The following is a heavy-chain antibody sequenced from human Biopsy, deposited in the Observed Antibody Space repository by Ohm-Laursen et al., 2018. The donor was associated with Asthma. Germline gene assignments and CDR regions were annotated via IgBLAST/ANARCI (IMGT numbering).Heavy chain of an antibody. D-gene: IGHD6-13*01. Sequence: GPSEKVFCNAPGGTFSNFAISWVRQAPGQGIEWLGGIMTVFGTTNYAQKFQGRVTITADESTSTAYMEVTSLRSEDTAIYYCARCQVGYSSGWSLLLKKIYYSGMDVWGQGTAVTVSS. CDR3: ARCQVGYSSGWSLLLKKIYYSGMDV. CDR1: GGTFSNFA. CDR2: IMTVFGTT. J-gene: IGHJ6*02. V-gene: IGHV1-69*01.